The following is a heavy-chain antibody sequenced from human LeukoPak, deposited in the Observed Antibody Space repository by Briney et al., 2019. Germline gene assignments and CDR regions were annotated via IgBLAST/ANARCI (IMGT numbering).Heavy chain of an antibody. V-gene: IGHV3-9*01. CDR3: AKDADPGNYYDSSGFDY. Sequence: GGSLRLSCAASGFTFDDYAMHWVRQAPGKGLEWVSGISWNSGSIGYADSVKGRFTISRDNAKNSLYLQMNSLRAEDTALYYCAKDADPGNYYDSSGFDYWGQGTLVTASS. CDR1: GFTFDDYA. D-gene: IGHD3-22*01. CDR2: ISWNSGSI. J-gene: IGHJ4*02.